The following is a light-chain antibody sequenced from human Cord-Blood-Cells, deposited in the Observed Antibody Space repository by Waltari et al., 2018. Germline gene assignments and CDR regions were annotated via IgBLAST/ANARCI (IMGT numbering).Light chain of an antibody. J-gene: IGLJ1*01. V-gene: IGLV2-11*01. Sequence: QSALTQPRSVSGSPGQSVTISCPGTSSDVGGYNYVSWYQQHPGKAPKLMIYDVSKRPSGVPDRFSGSKSGNPASLTISGLQAENEADYYCCSYAGSYYVFGTGTKVTVL. CDR3: CSYAGSYYV. CDR1: SSDVGGYNY. CDR2: DVS.